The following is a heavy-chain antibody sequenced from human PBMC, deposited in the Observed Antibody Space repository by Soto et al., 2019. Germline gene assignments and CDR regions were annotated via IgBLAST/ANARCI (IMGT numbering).Heavy chain of an antibody. Sequence: GSLRLSCAASGFTFSSYAMSWVRQAPGKGLEWVSAISGSGGSTYYADSVKGRFTISRDNSKNTLYLQMNSLRAEDTAVYYCAKGPYSSSWPNWFDPWGQGTLVTVSS. V-gene: IGHV3-23*01. CDR3: AKGPYSSSWPNWFDP. CDR2: ISGSGGST. J-gene: IGHJ5*02. CDR1: GFTFSSYA. D-gene: IGHD6-13*01.